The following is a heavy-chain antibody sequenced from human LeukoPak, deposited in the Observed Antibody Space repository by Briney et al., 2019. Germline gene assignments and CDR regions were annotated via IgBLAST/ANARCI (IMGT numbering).Heavy chain of an antibody. CDR1: GYTFTSYG. J-gene: IGHJ6*02. CDR2: ISAYNGNT. Sequence: ASVKVSCKASGYTFTSYGISWVRQAPGQGLEWMGWISAYNGNTNYAQKLQGRVTMTTDTSTSTAYMELRSLRSDDTAVYYCARGGVGRFLEWLWSGMDVWGQGTTVTVSS. CDR3: ARGGVGRFLEWLWSGMDV. D-gene: IGHD3-3*01. V-gene: IGHV1-18*01.